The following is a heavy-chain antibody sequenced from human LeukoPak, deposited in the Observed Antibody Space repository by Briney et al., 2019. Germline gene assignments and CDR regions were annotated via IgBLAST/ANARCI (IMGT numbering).Heavy chain of an antibody. D-gene: IGHD2-2*01. CDR2: IYSGGST. Sequence: GGSLRLSCAASGFTVSSNYMSWVRQAPGKGLEWVSVIYSGGSTYYADSVKGRFTIPRHNSKNTLYLQMNSLRAEDTAVYYCARVLGTRQSNWFDPWGQGTLVTVSS. J-gene: IGHJ5*02. V-gene: IGHV3-53*04. CDR3: ARVLGTRQSNWFDP. CDR1: GFTVSSNY.